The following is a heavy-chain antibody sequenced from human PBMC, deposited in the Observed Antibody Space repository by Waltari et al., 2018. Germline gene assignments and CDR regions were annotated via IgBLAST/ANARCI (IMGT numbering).Heavy chain of an antibody. Sequence: EVQLLESGGGLVQPGGSLRLSCAASGFTFSSYAMSLVRQAPGKGLEWVSAISGSGGNTYYADSVKGRFTISRDNSKNTLYLQMNSLRAEDTAVYYCAGRKMVNYYYYYGMDVWGQGTTVTVSS. CDR2: ISGSGGNT. CDR3: AGRKMVNYYYYYGMDV. D-gene: IGHD2-8*01. CDR1: GFTFSSYA. V-gene: IGHV3-23*01. J-gene: IGHJ6*02.